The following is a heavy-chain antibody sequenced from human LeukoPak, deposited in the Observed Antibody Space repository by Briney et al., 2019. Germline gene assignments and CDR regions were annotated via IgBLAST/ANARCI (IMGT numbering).Heavy chain of an antibody. CDR3: ARDRHYDSSGYYEH. J-gene: IGHJ4*02. V-gene: IGHV1-18*01. D-gene: IGHD3-22*01. Sequence: QKLLGRVTMTTDTSTSTAYMELRSLRSDDTAVYYCARDRHYDSSGYYEHWGQGTLVTVSS.